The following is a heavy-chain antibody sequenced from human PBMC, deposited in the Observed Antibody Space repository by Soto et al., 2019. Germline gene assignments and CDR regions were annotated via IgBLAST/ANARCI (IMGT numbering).Heavy chain of an antibody. Sequence: QINLKESGPTLVKPTQTLTLTCSFSGFSLTTAGVGVGWVRQSPGEALEWLALIYWDDDERYSPSLKTRLTNTKDTSKNQVVRKMTNMAPVDTATYYCAHSRNLITEDAQVGDFDYWGQGTLVTVSS. CDR2: IYWDDDE. V-gene: IGHV2-5*02. CDR1: GFSLTTAGVG. CDR3: AHSRNLITEDAQVGDFDY. D-gene: IGHD3-10*01. J-gene: IGHJ4*02.